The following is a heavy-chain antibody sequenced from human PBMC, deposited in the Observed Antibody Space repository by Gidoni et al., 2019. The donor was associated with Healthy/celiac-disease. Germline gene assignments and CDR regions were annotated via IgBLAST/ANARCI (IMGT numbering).Heavy chain of an antibody. CDR2: INPTSGGT. Sequence: QVQLMQSGAEVKKPGASVKVSCKASGYTFTGYYMHWVRQAPGQGLEWMGRINPTSGGTNYAQKFQGRVPMTRDTSISTAYMELSRLISDDTAVYYCARVGTAAAGRGGYFDYWGQGTLVTVSS. D-gene: IGHD6-13*01. CDR3: ARVGTAAAGRGGYFDY. CDR1: GYTFTGYY. V-gene: IGHV1-2*06. J-gene: IGHJ4*02.